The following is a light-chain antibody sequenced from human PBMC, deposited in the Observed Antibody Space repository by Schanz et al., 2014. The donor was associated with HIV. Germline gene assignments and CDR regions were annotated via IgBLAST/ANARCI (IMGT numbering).Light chain of an antibody. CDR3: AAWDDSLSGQV. CDR2: RDN. CDR1: SSNIGSNP. V-gene: IGLV1-47*01. J-gene: IGLJ3*02. Sequence: QSVLTQPPSASGTTGQRVTIFCSGSSSNIGSNPVNWYQHLPGTAPKLLIYRDNQRPSGVPDRFSGSKSGTSASLAISGLRSEDEAHYYCAAWDDSLSGQVFGGGTKLTVL.